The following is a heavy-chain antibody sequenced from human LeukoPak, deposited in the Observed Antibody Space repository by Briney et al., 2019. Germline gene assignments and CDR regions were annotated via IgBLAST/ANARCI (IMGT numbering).Heavy chain of an antibody. J-gene: IGHJ4*02. CDR1: GFTFSSYG. CDR2: IRYDGSNK. CDR3: AKSVPYDSSGYLYYFDY. Sequence: GGSLRLSCAASGFTFSSYGMHWVRQAPGKGLEWVAFIRYDGSNKYYADSVKGRFTISRDNSKNTLYLQMNSLRAEDTAVYYCAKSVPYDSSGYLYYFDYWGQGTLVTVSS. D-gene: IGHD3-22*01. V-gene: IGHV3-30*02.